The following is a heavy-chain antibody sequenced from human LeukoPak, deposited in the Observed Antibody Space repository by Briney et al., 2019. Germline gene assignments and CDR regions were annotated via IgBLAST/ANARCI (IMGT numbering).Heavy chain of an antibody. J-gene: IGHJ4*02. CDR3: ARQTEYYDFWSGQIRVYYFDY. V-gene: IGHV4-39*01. CDR2: IYYSGST. D-gene: IGHD3-3*01. Sequence: SETLSLTCTVSGGSISSSSYYWGWIRQPPGKGLEWIGSIYYSGSTYYNPSLKSRVTISVDTSKNQFSLKLSSVTAADTAVYYCARQTEYYDFWSGQIRVYYFDYWGQGTLVTVSS. CDR1: GGSISSSSYY.